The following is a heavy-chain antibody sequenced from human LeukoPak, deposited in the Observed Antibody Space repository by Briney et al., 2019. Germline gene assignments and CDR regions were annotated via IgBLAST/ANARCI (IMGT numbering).Heavy chain of an antibody. CDR2: INPGGGST. D-gene: IGHD2-21*01. Sequence: ASVKVSCKASGYTFTGYYMHWVRQAPGQGLEWMGWINPGGGSTSYAQKFQGRVTMTRDTSTSTVYMELSSLRSEDTAVYYCALEHLAGDYWGQGTLVTVSS. V-gene: IGHV1-46*01. CDR1: GYTFTGYY. J-gene: IGHJ4*02. CDR3: ALEHLAGDY.